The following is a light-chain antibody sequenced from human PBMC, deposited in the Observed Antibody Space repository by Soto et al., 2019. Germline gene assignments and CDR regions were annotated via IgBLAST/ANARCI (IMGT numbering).Light chain of an antibody. Sequence: NRSNIGSNTGHWYQQYQGTAPKLFIYSSNLRPSGVPARFSGSKSGTSASLAISGLHSEDEAYYYCGAWDDSLNYVFGNGCKLTVL. CDR2: SSN. CDR1: RSNIGSNT. CDR3: GAWDDSLNYV. J-gene: IGLJ1*01. V-gene: IGLV1-44*01.